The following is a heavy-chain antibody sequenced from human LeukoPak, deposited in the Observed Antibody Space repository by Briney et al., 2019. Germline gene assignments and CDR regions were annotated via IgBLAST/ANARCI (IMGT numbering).Heavy chain of an antibody. J-gene: IGHJ4*02. V-gene: IGHV3-21*01. D-gene: IGHD3-10*01. Sequence: PGGSLRLSCAASGFTFSSYNMNWVRQAPGKELEWVSSISSSSNYIYYADSVKGRFTISRDNAKNSLYLQMNSLRPDDTAVYYCAKDRLKYLLLGIDFWGQGALVTVSS. CDR1: GFTFSSYN. CDR3: AKDRLKYLLLGIDF. CDR2: ISSSSNYI.